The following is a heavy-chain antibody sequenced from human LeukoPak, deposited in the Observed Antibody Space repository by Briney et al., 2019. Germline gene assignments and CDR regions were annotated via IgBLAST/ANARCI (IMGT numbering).Heavy chain of an antibody. CDR2: IKKDRSEK. Sequence: QTGGSLRLSCAASGFTFSAYWMSWVSQAQGKGLGWVALIKKDRSEKYYVDSVKGRFTIARDNAENSLYLQMNSLRAEDTAVYYCARDPSRGYNYGYGDYWGQGTLVIVSS. CDR3: ARDPSRGYNYGYGDY. J-gene: IGHJ4*02. V-gene: IGHV3-7*01. D-gene: IGHD5-18*01. CDR1: GFTFSAYW.